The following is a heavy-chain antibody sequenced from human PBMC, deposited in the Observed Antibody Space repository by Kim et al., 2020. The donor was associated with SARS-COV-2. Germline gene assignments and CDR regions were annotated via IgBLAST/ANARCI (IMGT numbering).Heavy chain of an antibody. CDR3: TGGHRYGKDHTDY. CDR2: INHSGST. D-gene: IGHD5-18*01. J-gene: IGHJ4*02. CDR1: GGSFSGYY. Sequence: SETLSLTCAVYGGSFSGYYWSWIRQPPGKGLEWIGEINHSGSTNYNPSLKSRVTISVDTSKNQFSLKLSSVTAADTAVYYCTGGHRYGKDHTDYWGQGTLVTVSS. V-gene: IGHV4-34*01.